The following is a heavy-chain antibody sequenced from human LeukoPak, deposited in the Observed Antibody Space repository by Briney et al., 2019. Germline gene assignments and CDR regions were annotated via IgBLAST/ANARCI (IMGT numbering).Heavy chain of an antibody. Sequence: QPGGSLRLSCAASGFTFSSYWMSWVRQAPGKGLEWVANIRQDGDTKYYVDSVKGRFTISRDNAMNSLYLQMNSLRAEDTAIYYCARSLPYGTTWYGRSDFWGQGTLVTVSS. CDR3: ARSLPYGTTWYGRSDF. CDR1: GFTFSSYW. V-gene: IGHV3-7*03. CDR2: IRQDGDTK. J-gene: IGHJ4*02. D-gene: IGHD6-13*01.